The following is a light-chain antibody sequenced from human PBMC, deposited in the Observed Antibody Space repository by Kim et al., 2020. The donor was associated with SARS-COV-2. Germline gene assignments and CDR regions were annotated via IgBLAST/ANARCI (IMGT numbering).Light chain of an antibody. J-gene: IGKJ5*01. CDR3: QQSKNFPIT. CDR2: DAS. CDR1: QDIGKH. Sequence: ASVGDRVTISCLASQDIGKHLNWYQQKPGKAPKVLIYDASNLEIGAPTRFSGSGSGTDFSVTISSLQPEDMATYYCQQSKNFPITFGQGTRLEIK. V-gene: IGKV1-33*01.